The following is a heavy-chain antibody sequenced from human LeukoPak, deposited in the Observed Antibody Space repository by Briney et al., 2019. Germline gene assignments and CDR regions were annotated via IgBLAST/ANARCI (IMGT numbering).Heavy chain of an antibody. CDR3: ARDLMGIAYRGAFYY. CDR2: IKQDGGEK. J-gene: IGHJ4*02. Sequence: GGSLRLSCAASGFTFSSYWMSWVRQAPGKGLEWVANIKQDGGEKYYVDSVKGRFTTSRDNAKNSLYLQMNSLRAEDTAVYYCARDLMGIAYRGAFYYWGQGTLVTVSS. D-gene: IGHD6-13*01. CDR1: GFTFSSYW. V-gene: IGHV3-7*03.